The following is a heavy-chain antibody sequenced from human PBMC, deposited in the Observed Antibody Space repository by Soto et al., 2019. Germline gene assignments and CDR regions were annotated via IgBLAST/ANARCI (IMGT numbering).Heavy chain of an antibody. V-gene: IGHV4-4*02. CDR2: IYHSGST. J-gene: IGHJ2*01. CDR3: ARGHWNGVYNAPPPILIYGRLVPGDLRL. Sequence: AASGSSISRNHWRRCVRQPPGKGMEWIGEIYHSGSTDYNPSLKSRVTISVDKSKNQFSLKLSSVTAADTAVYYCARGHWNGVYNAPPPILIYGRLVPGDLRLW. CDR1: GSSISRNHW. D-gene: IGHD3-16*01.